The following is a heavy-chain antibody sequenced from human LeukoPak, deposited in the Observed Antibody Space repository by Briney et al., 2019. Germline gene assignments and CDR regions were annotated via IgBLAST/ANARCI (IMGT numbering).Heavy chain of an antibody. Sequence: GGSLRLSCAASGFTSEFTFGTYSMNWVRQAPGKGLEWLAYISSTRSTIYYADSVKGRFTISRDNAKNSLYLQMNSLRLDDTAIYYCARGLNRYFTTVTPLGDYWGQGILVTVSS. CDR2: ISSTRSTI. CDR1: GFTSEFTFGTYS. J-gene: IGHJ4*02. CDR3: ARGLNRYFTTVTPLGDY. V-gene: IGHV3-48*01. D-gene: IGHD4-17*01.